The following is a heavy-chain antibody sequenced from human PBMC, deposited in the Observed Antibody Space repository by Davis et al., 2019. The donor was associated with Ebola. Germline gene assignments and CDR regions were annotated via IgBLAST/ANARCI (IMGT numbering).Heavy chain of an antibody. CDR2: ISSNGGST. V-gene: IGHV3-64D*08. Sequence: GESLKISCAASGFTFSSYAMSWVRQAPGKGLEYVSAISSNGGSTYYADSVKGRFTISRDNSKNTLYLQMSSLRAEDTAVYYCVNRYSSGWVPHYYYYGMDVWGQGTTVTVSS. CDR3: VNRYSSGWVPHYYYYGMDV. J-gene: IGHJ6*02. CDR1: GFTFSSYA. D-gene: IGHD6-19*01.